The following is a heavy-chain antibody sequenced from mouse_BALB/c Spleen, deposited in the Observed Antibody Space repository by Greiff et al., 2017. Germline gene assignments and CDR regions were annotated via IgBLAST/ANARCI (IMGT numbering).Heavy chain of an antibody. CDR3: AREGYGVAD. Sequence: EVKLMESGGGLVQPGGSLRLSCATSGFTFTDYYMSWVRQPPGKALEWLGFIRNKANGYTTEYSASVKGRFTISRDNSQSILYLQMNTLRAEDSATYYCAREGYGVADWGQGTLVTVSA. CDR2: IRNKANGYTT. CDR1: GFTFTDYY. D-gene: IGHD2-14*01. J-gene: IGHJ3*01. V-gene: IGHV7-3*02.